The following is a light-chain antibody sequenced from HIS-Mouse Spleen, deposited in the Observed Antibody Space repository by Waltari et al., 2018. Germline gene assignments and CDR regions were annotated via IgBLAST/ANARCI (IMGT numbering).Light chain of an antibody. CDR3: KAWDSSTVV. CDR1: KLGDKY. CDR2: QES. J-gene: IGLJ2*01. V-gene: IGLV3-1*01. Sequence: SYELTQPPSVSVSPEQTASITCSGDKLGDKYACLYQQKPGQSPVLVIYQESKRPSGIPERFSGSNSGNTATLTISGTQAMDEADYYCKAWDSSTVVFGGGTKLTVL.